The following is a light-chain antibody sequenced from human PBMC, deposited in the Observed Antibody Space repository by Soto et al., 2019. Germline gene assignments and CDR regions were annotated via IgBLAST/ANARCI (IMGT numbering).Light chain of an antibody. J-gene: IGKJ3*01. CDR3: QQYNNWPPVT. CDR1: PSVYNN. CDR2: GAS. Sequence: EIVMTQSPATLSVSPGERATLSCRASPSVYNNLAWYQQKPGQAPRLLIYGASTRASCIPARFSGSGSGTEFTLTISILQSEDFAVYYGQQYNNWPPVTFGPGTKVD. V-gene: IGKV3-15*01.